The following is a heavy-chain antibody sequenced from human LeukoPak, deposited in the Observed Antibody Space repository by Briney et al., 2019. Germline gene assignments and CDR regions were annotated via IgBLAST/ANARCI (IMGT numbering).Heavy chain of an antibody. CDR2: IYYSGST. D-gene: IGHD6-6*01. J-gene: IGHJ5*02. CDR1: GGSISSGGYY. CDR3: ARRRGAARPDYDP. Sequence: SETLSLTCTVSGGSISSGGYYWSWIRQHPGKGLEWIGYIYYSGSTYYNPSLKSRVTISVDTSKNQFSLKLSSVTAADTAVYYCARRRGAARPDYDPWGQGTLVTVSS. V-gene: IGHV4-31*03.